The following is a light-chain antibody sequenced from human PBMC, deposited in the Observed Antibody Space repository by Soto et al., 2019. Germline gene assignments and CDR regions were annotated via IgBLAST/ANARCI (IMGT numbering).Light chain of an antibody. J-gene: IGLJ1*01. CDR3: CSYAGSPLV. CDR1: SSDVGSYNL. Sequence: QSALTQPASVSGSPGQSITISCTGTSSDVGSYNLVSWYQQHPGKAPNLMIYEGSKRPSGVSNRFSGSKSGNTASLTISGLQAEDEADYYCCSYAGSPLVFGTGTKVTVL. V-gene: IGLV2-23*01. CDR2: EGS.